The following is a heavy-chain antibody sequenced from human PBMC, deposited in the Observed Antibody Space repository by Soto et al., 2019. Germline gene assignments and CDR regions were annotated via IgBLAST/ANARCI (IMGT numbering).Heavy chain of an antibody. V-gene: IGHV3-23*01. D-gene: IGHD6-13*01. CDR3: AKETAAGTGYYYYGMDV. J-gene: IGHJ6*02. CDR2: ISGSGGST. Sequence: EVQLLGSGGGLVQRGGSLRLSCEASGFTFSSYAMSWVRQAPGKGLEWVSVISGSGGSTYYADSVKGRFTISRDNSKNTLYLQMNSLRVEDTAVYYCAKETAAGTGYYYYGMDVWGQGTTVTVSS. CDR1: GFTFSSYA.